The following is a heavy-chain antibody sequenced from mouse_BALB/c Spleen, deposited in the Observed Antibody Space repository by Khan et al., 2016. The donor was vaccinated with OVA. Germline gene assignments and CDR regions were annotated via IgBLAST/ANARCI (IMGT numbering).Heavy chain of an antibody. CDR2: IAPYDSVT. J-gene: IGHJ3*01. CDR1: GYTFTSYW. CDR3: ARNPFAY. V-gene: IGHV1-52*01. Sequence: QVQLQQSGAELVRPGASVKLSCEASGYTFTSYWMNWVKQSPEQGFEWIGRIAPYDSVTHYNQNFKDKAILTVDKSSSTAYMQLSSLTSEDSAVYYCARNPFAYWGQGTLVTVSA.